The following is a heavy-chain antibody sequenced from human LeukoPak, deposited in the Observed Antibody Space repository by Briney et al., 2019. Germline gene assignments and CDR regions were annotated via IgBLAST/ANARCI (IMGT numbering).Heavy chain of an antibody. CDR2: IWYDGSNK. D-gene: IGHD3-16*01. V-gene: IGHV3-33*01. Sequence: PGRSLRLSCAASGFSFSNYGMHWVRQAPGKGLEGVVVIWYDGSNKYYADSVKGRFTISRDNSKNTLYVQMSSLRAEDTAVYYCARSNNGGWGYCDYWGQGSLVTVSS. CDR3: ARSNNGGWGYCDY. CDR1: GFSFSNYG. J-gene: IGHJ4*02.